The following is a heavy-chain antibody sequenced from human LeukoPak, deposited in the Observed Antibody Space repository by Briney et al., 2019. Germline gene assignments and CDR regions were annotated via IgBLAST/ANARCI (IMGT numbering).Heavy chain of an antibody. CDR3: ARDGTGVDY. D-gene: IGHD6-13*01. J-gene: IGHJ4*02. CDR2: ISSSSITI. CDR1: GFTFSSYS. V-gene: IGHV3-48*01. Sequence: GGSLRLSCAASGFTFSSYSMNWVRQAPGKGPERVSYISSSSITIYYADSVKGRFTISRDNAKNSLYLQMNSLRAEDTAVYYCARDGTGVDYWGQGTLVTVSS.